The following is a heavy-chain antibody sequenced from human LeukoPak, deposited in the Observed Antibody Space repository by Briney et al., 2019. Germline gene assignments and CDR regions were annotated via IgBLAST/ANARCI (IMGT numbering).Heavy chain of an antibody. Sequence: SETLSLTCTVSGGSISSYYWSWLRQPAGKGLEWIGRIYTSGSTNYNPSLKSRVTISVDKSKNQFSLKLSSVTAADTAVYYCARLGYSSGWYPPYYYYYMDVWGKGTTVTVSS. J-gene: IGHJ6*03. V-gene: IGHV4-4*07. D-gene: IGHD6-19*01. CDR2: IYTSGST. CDR3: ARLGYSSGWYPPYYYYYMDV. CDR1: GGSISSYY.